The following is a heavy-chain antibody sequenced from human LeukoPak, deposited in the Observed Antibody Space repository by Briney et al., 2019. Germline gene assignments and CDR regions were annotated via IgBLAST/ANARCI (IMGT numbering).Heavy chain of an antibody. CDR2: ISYDGSNK. J-gene: IGHJ4*02. D-gene: IGHD1-26*01. CDR3: ARRSDIYFDY. CDR1: GFTFSSYA. Sequence: GGSLRLSCAASGFTFSSYAMHWVRQAPGKGLEWVAVISYDGSNKNYADSVKGRFTISRDNSKNTLYLQMNSLRAEDTAVYYCARRSDIYFDYWGQGTLVTVSS. V-gene: IGHV3-30*04.